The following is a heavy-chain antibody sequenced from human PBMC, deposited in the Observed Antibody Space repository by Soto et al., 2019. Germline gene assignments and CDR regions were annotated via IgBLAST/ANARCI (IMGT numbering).Heavy chain of an antibody. CDR3: ASERLVGEYRGYDERWFDY. CDR1: GGSFSGYY. CDR2: INHSGST. J-gene: IGHJ4*02. D-gene: IGHD5-12*01. Sequence: QVQLQQWGAGLLKPSETLSLTCAVYGGSFSGYYWSWIRQPPGQGLEWIGEINHSGSTNYNPSLKSRVTISVDTSKNQFSLKLSSVTAADTAVYYCASERLVGEYRGYDERWFDYWGQGTLVTVSS. V-gene: IGHV4-34*01.